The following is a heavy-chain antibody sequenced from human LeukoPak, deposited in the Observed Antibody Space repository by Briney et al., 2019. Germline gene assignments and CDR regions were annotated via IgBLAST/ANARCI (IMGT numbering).Heavy chain of an antibody. J-gene: IGHJ4*02. CDR3: ARAQDFSDSSGPNYLDF. CDR1: GGSIASSSYY. V-gene: IGHV4-39*07. CDR2: FSHRGGS. Sequence: PSETLSLTCTVSGGSIASSSYYWDWIRQSPGKGLEWIGSFSHRGGSYHNPSLKSRVTISVDTSKNQFSLKLLSVTAADTAVYYCARAQDFSDSSGPNYLDFWGQGILVTVSS. D-gene: IGHD3-22*01.